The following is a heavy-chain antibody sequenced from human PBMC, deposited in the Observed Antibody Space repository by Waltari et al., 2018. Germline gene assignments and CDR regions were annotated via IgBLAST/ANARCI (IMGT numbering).Heavy chain of an antibody. Sequence: EVQLVESGGGLVKPGGSLRISCADSGFPFSTHSMNCVRQAPGKGVGWVSSISSSSSYIYYADSVKGRFTISRDNAKNSLYLQTNSLRAEDTAVYYCARSIVPRSGFDYWGQGTLVTVSS. D-gene: IGHD6-6*01. CDR1: GFPFSTHS. J-gene: IGHJ4*02. CDR2: ISSSSSYI. V-gene: IGHV3-21*01. CDR3: ARSIVPRSGFDY.